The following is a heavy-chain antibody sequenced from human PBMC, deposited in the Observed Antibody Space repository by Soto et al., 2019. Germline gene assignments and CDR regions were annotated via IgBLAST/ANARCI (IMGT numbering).Heavy chain of an antibody. D-gene: IGHD4-17*01. CDR3: ARATVTTGTDY. J-gene: IGHJ4*02. Sequence: QVQLQESGPGLVKPSQTLSLTCTVSGGSISSGGYYWSWIRQHPGKGLEWIGYIYYSGSTYYNPSLKSRVTSSEXTSKNQFSLKRSSVTAADTAVYYCARATVTTGTDYWGQGTLVTVSS. V-gene: IGHV4-31*03. CDR2: IYYSGST. CDR1: GGSISSGGYY.